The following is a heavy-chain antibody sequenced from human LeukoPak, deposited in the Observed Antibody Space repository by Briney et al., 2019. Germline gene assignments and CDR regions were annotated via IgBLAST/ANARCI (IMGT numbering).Heavy chain of an antibody. V-gene: IGHV3-9*01. CDR3: ARDAGYCSGGSCYYFDY. CDR1: GFTFDDYA. J-gene: IGHJ4*02. Sequence: GGSLRLSCAASGFTFDDYAMHWVRQAPGKGPEWVSGISWNSGSIGYADSVKGRFTISRDNAKNSLYLQMNSLRAEDTAVYYCARDAGYCSGGSCYYFDYWGQGTLVTVSS. CDR2: ISWNSGSI. D-gene: IGHD2-15*01.